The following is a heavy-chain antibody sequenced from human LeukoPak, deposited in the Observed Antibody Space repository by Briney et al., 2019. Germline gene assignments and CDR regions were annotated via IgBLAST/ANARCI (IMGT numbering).Heavy chain of an antibody. CDR1: GFTLDDYA. V-gene: IGHV3-9*03. Sequence: GGSLRLSCAASGFTLDDYAMHWVRQVVGKGLEWVSGINWNSGIIGYADSVKGRFTISRDNAKNSLYLDMNSLRVEDMALYYCAKDIKARQFNDAFDIWGQGTMVTVSS. J-gene: IGHJ3*02. D-gene: IGHD6-19*01. CDR2: INWNSGII. CDR3: AKDIKARQFNDAFDI.